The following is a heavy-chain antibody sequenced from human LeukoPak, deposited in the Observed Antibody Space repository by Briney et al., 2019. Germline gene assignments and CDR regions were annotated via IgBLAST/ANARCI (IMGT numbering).Heavy chain of an antibody. CDR2: ISYTGVT. V-gene: IGHV4-31*03. CDR1: GGSIRSGGYY. CDR3: ARAKIGGDYSYMDV. D-gene: IGHD2/OR15-2a*01. Sequence: SETLSLTCTVSGGSIRSGGYYWSWVRQHPGQGLESIGSISYTGVTYYNPSLESRFTISADTSKNHFSLELSSVTAADSAVYYCARAKIGGDYSYMDVWGKGTTVTVSS. J-gene: IGHJ6*03.